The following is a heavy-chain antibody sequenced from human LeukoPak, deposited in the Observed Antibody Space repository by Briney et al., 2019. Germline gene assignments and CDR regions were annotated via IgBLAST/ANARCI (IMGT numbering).Heavy chain of an antibody. V-gene: IGHV4-4*07. CDR1: GGSISSYY. CDR3: ARGGYCGGDCYSPTDY. D-gene: IGHD2-21*02. CDR2: IYTSGST. J-gene: IGHJ4*02. Sequence: PSETLSLTCTVSGGSISSYYWSWIRQPAGKGLEWIGRIYTSGSTNYNPSLKSRVTISVDKSKNQFSLKLSSVIAADTAVYYCARGGYCGGDCYSPTDYWGQGTLVTVSS.